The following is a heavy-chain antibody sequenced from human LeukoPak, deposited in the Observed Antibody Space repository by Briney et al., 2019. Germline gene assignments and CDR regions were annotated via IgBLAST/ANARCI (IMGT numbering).Heavy chain of an antibody. J-gene: IGHJ4*02. V-gene: IGHV3-30-3*01. CDR3: AKDQFLDS. CDR1: GFTFSSYA. CDR2: ISYDGSNK. Sequence: GGSLRLSCAASGFTFSSYAMHWVRQAPGKGLEWVAVISYDGSNKYYADSVKGRFTISRDNSKNTLYLQMNSLRAEDTAVYYCAKDQFLDSWGQGTLVTVSS.